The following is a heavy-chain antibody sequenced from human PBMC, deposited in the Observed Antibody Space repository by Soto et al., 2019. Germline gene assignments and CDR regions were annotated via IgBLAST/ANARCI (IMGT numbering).Heavy chain of an antibody. Sequence: GGSLRLSCTASGFTFNTFTMNWVRQAPGKGLEWVAVISYDGSNKYYADSVKGRFTISRDNSKNTLYLQMNSLRAEDTAVYYCARDHGYQHIPWFDPWGQGTLVTVSS. V-gene: IGHV3-30-3*01. D-gene: IGHD5-18*01. J-gene: IGHJ5*02. CDR2: ISYDGSNK. CDR1: GFTFNTFT. CDR3: ARDHGYQHIPWFDP.